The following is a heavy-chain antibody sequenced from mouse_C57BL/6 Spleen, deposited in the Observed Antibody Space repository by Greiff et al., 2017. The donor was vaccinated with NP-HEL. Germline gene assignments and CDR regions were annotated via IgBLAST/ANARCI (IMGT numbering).Heavy chain of an antibody. CDR1: GYTFTSYW. CDR3: ARVYGSSYVGYFDY. V-gene: IGHV1-72*01. CDR2: IDPNSGGT. D-gene: IGHD1-1*01. Sequence: QVQLKQPGAELVKPGASVKLSCKASGYTFTSYWMHWVKQRPGRGLEWIGRIDPNSGGTKYNEKFKSKATLTVDKPSSTAYMQLSSLTSEDSAVYYCARVYGSSYVGYFDYWGQGTTLTVSS. J-gene: IGHJ2*01.